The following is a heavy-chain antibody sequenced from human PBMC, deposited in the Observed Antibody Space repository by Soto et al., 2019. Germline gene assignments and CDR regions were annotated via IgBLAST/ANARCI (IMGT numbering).Heavy chain of an antibody. CDR1: GFTFDDYA. Sequence: EVQLVESGGGLVQPGRSLRLSCAASGFTFDDYAMHWVRQAPGKGLEWVSGISWNSGSIGYADSVKGRFTISRDNAKNSLYLQMNSLRAEDTALYYCAKDYSSIAVAGKGHFDYWGQGTLVTVSS. J-gene: IGHJ4*02. CDR2: ISWNSGSI. D-gene: IGHD6-19*01. CDR3: AKDYSSIAVAGKGHFDY. V-gene: IGHV3-9*01.